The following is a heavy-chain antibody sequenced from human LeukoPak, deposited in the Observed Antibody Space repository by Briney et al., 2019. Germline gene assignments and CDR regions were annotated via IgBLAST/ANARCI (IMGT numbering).Heavy chain of an antibody. CDR3: ARETIAAAGTGNYYYYGMDV. V-gene: IGHV3-48*03. CDR2: ISSSGSTI. CDR1: GFTFSSYE. Sequence: GGSLRLSCAASGFTFSSYEMNWVRQAPGKGLEWVSYISSSGSTIYYADPVKGRFTISRDNAKNSLYLQMNSLRAEDTAVYYCARETIAAAGTGNYYYYGMDVWGQGTTVTVSS. D-gene: IGHD6-13*01. J-gene: IGHJ6*02.